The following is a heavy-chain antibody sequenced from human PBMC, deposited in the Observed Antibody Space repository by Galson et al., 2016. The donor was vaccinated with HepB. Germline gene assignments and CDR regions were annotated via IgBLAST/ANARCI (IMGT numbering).Heavy chain of an antibody. CDR1: GGSVCSGTYY. CDR3: AREAPTRGGFYFDY. D-gene: IGHD1-26*01. V-gene: IGHV4-61*01. Sequence: SETLSLTCIVSGGSVCSGTYYWSWIRQPPGKGLEWIGYIYFSGSTNYIPSLKSRVTISVDRPKNQFSLKLSSVTAAATAVYYCAREAPTRGGFYFDYWGQGTLVTVSS. CDR2: IYFSGST. J-gene: IGHJ4*02.